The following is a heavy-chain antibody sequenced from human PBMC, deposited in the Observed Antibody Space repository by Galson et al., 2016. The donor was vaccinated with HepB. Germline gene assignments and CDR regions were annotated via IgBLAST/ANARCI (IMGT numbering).Heavy chain of an antibody. CDR3: AKWGGSGYDWARLDY. CDR1: GFTFSSYG. CDR2: ISYDGSNK. D-gene: IGHD5-12*01. V-gene: IGHV3-30*18. J-gene: IGHJ4*02. Sequence: SLRLSCAASGFTFSSYGMHWVRQAPGKGLEWVAVISYDGSNKYYADSVKGRFTISRDNSKNPLYRQMNSLRAEDTAVYYCAKWGGSGYDWARLDYWGQGTLVTVSS.